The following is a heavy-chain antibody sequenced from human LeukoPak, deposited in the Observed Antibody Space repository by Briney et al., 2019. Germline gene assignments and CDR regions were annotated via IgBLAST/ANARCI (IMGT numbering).Heavy chain of an antibody. J-gene: IGHJ4*01. Sequence: SETLSLTCAVYGGFFSGYYWSWIRQPPGKGLEWIGEINHSGSTNYNPSIKSRVTISVDTSKTQFSLKLSSVTAADTAVYYCERGIGRLGSSGYYYLRYWGQGTLVTVSS. CDR2: INHSGST. CDR1: GGFFSGYY. V-gene: IGHV4-34*01. CDR3: ERGIGRLGSSGYYYLRY. D-gene: IGHD3-22*01.